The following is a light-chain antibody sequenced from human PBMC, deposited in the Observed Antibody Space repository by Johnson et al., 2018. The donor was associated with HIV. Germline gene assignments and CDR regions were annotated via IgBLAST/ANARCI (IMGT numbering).Light chain of an antibody. J-gene: IGLJ1*01. CDR2: ENN. V-gene: IGLV1-51*02. Sequence: QSVLTQPPSVSAAPGQKVTISCSGSSSNIGNNYVSWYQQLPGTAPKLLIYENNKRPSGIPDRFSGSKSGTSATLGITGLQTGDEADYYCGTWDSSLGYVFGTWTKVTVL. CDR1: SSNIGNNY. CDR3: GTWDSSLGYV.